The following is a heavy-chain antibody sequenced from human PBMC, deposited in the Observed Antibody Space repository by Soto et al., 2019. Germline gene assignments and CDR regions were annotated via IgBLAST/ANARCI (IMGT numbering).Heavy chain of an antibody. CDR1: GFTFRNYA. D-gene: IGHD6-13*01. V-gene: IGHV3-23*01. CDR2: ISGSGGST. Sequence: GGSLRLSCAASGFTFRNYAVTWVRQAPGKGLEWVSTISGSGGSTYYADSVKGRFTISRDNSKNTLYLQMNSLRAEDTAVYYCAKDQGSSWYEIDYWGQGTLVTVSS. CDR3: AKDQGSSWYEIDY. J-gene: IGHJ4*02.